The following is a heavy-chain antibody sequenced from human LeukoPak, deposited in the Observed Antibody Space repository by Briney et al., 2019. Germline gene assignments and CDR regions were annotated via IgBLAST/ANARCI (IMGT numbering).Heavy chain of an antibody. V-gene: IGHV3-7*01. CDR2: INRDGSEK. CDR3: ARDLRGGHFDY. D-gene: IGHD2-15*01. CDR1: GFTFSKFW. Sequence: PGGSLRLSCSASGFTFSKFWMSWVRQAPGKGLEWVANINRDGSEKNYEDSVLGRSTISRDNAENSVYLQMDSLRAEDTAVYYCARDLRGGHFDYWGQGTLVTVSS. J-gene: IGHJ4*02.